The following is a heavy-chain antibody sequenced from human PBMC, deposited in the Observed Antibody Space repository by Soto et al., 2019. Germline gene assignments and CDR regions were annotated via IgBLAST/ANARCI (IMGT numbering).Heavy chain of an antibody. D-gene: IGHD2-8*02. CDR2: IYYSGST. J-gene: IGHJ4*02. Sequence: PSETLSLTCTVSGGSISSGVYYWSWIRQHPGKGLEWIGYIYYSGSTYYTPSLKSRVTISVDTSKNQFSLKLTSVTAADTAVYYCARDKITGLFDYWGQGTLVTVSS. CDR3: ARDKITGLFDY. CDR1: GGSISSGVYY. V-gene: IGHV4-31*03.